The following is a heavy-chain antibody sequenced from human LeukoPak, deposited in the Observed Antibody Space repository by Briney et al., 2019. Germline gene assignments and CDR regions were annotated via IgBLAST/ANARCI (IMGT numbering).Heavy chain of an antibody. D-gene: IGHD2/OR15-2a*01. CDR2: INSDGSST. J-gene: IGHJ6*02. CDR1: GFTFSPYW. CDR3: ARDTSYGMDV. V-gene: IGHV3-74*01. Sequence: GGSLRLSCAASGFTFSPYWMHWVCQAPGKGLVWVSRINSDGSSTNYADSVKGRFTISRDNAKNMVYLQMNSLRAEDTAVYYCARDTSYGMDVWGQGTTVTVSS.